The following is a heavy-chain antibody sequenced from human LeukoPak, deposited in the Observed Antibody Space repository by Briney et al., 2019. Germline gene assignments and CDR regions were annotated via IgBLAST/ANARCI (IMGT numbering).Heavy chain of an antibody. CDR3: ARGRGMVRGVIITNYYYGMDV. J-gene: IGHJ6*02. CDR1: GGSFSGYY. Sequence: WETLSLTCAVYGGSFSGYYWSWIRQPPGKGLEWNGEINHSGSTNYNPSLKSRVTISVDRSKNQFSLKLSSVTAADTAVYYCARGRGMVRGVIITNYYYGMDVRGQGTTVTVSS. D-gene: IGHD3-10*01. CDR2: INHSGST. V-gene: IGHV4-34*01.